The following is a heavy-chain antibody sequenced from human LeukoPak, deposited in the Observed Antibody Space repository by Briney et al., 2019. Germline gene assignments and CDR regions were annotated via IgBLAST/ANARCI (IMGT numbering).Heavy chain of an antibody. CDR2: ISSSSSYI. CDR1: GFTFSSYS. CDR3: ARDPYSSGWKPGYGMDV. V-gene: IGHV3-21*01. D-gene: IGHD6-19*01. Sequence: GRSLRLSCAASGFTFSSYSMNWVRQAPGKGLEWVSSISSSSSYIYYADSVKGRFTISRDNAKNSLYLQMNSLRAEDTAVYYCARDPYSSGWKPGYGMDVWGQGTTVTVSS. J-gene: IGHJ6*02.